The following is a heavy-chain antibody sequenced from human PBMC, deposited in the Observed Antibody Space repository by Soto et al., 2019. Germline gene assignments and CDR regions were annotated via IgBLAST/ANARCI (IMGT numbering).Heavy chain of an antibody. V-gene: IGHV3-30-3*01. CDR3: ARDRYGMDV. CDR1: GFTFSNYA. Sequence: GGSLRLSCAASGFTFSNYAMHWVRQAPGKGLEWVAIISYDGSNKYYADPVKGRFTISRDNAKNTLYLQMNSLRAEDTAVYYCARDRYGMDVWGQGTTVTVSS. J-gene: IGHJ6*02. CDR2: ISYDGSNK.